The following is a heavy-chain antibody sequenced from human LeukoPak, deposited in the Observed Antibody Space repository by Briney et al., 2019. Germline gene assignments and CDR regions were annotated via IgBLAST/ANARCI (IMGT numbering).Heavy chain of an antibody. Sequence: GRSLRLSCAASGFTFDDYAMHWVRQAPGKGLEWVSGISWNSGSIGYADSVKGRFTISRGNAKNSLYLQMNSLRAEDTALYYCAKDIVAGDYYYYYMDVWGKGTTVTVSS. D-gene: IGHD6-19*01. CDR2: ISWNSGSI. CDR3: AKDIVAGDYYYYYMDV. V-gene: IGHV3-9*01. J-gene: IGHJ6*03. CDR1: GFTFDDYA.